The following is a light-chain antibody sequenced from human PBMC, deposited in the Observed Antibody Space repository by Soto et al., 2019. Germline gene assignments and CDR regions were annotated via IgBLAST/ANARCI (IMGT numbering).Light chain of an antibody. CDR3: QQCYSSPRA. CDR1: QSISTY. CDR2: AAS. Sequence: DIQMTHSPSTLSASVGDRVTITCRASQSISTYLNWYQQKVGRAPTLLIYAASSLQIGVPSRFSGGGSGTDFTLAISSLQTEDFAMYFCQQCYSSPRALGQGTKVEIK. J-gene: IGKJ1*01. V-gene: IGKV1-39*01.